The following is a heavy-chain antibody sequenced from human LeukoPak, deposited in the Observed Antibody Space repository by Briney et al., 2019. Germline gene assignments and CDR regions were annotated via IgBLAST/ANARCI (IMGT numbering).Heavy chain of an antibody. CDR1: GGSISSSSYY. D-gene: IGHD6-6*01. Sequence: KPSETLSLTCTVSGGSISSSSYYWGWIRQPPGKGLEWIGYIYYSGSTNYNPSLKSRVTISVDTSKNEFSLKLNSVTAADTAVYYCARDEYSSSEYFQHWGQGTLVTVSS. CDR2: IYYSGST. J-gene: IGHJ1*01. V-gene: IGHV4-61*05. CDR3: ARDEYSSSEYFQH.